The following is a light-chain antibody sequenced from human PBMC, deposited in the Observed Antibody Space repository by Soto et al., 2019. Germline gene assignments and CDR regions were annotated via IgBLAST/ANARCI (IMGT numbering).Light chain of an antibody. CDR3: SSYAGNNKGV. J-gene: IGLJ1*01. V-gene: IGLV2-8*01. Sequence: QSALTQPPSASGSPGQSVTISCTGTSSDVGGYNYVSWYQQHPGKAPKLMIYEVNKRPSVVPDRFSGSKSGNTASLTVSGLKAEDEADYYCSSYAGNNKGVFGTGTKVTVL. CDR2: EVN. CDR1: SSDVGGYNY.